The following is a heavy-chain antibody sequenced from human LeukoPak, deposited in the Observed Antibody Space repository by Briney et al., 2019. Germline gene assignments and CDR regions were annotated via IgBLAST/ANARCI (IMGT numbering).Heavy chain of an antibody. CDR3: ARGFKLRYFDWLLDY. V-gene: IGHV3-74*01. Sequence: PGGSLRLSCAASGFTFSGYWMHWVRQAPGKGLAWVSRVNSDGSSTTYADSVKGRFTISRDNAKNSLYLQMNSLRAEDTALYYCARGFKLRYFDWLLDYWGQGTLVTVSS. J-gene: IGHJ4*02. CDR1: GFTFSGYW. D-gene: IGHD3-9*01. CDR2: VNSDGSST.